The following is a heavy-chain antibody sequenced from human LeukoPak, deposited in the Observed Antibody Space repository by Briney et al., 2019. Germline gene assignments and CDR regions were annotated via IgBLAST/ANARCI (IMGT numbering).Heavy chain of an antibody. Sequence: SVKVSCKASGGTFSSYAISWVRQAPGQGLEWMGGIIPIFGTANYAQKFQGRVTITADESTSTAYMELSSLRSEDTAVYYCATILGSSYYGSGSYYYWGQGTLVTVSS. CDR3: ATILGSSYYGSGSYYY. CDR2: IIPIFGTA. V-gene: IGHV1-69*13. CDR1: GGTFSSYA. D-gene: IGHD3-10*01. J-gene: IGHJ4*02.